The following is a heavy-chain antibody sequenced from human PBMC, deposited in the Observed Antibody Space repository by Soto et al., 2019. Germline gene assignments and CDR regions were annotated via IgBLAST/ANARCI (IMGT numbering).Heavy chain of an antibody. D-gene: IGHD4-4*01. Sequence: PGGSLRLSCAASGSSFPNYPMHWVRQTPDKGLEWLAVISHDGVTKNPADSVKGRFSISRDNSRNRLYLDMNSLRTEDTAMYYCVRGGYSSSWERLDPWGQGTLVTVSS. CDR3: VRGGYSSSWERLDP. CDR1: GSSFPNYP. V-gene: IGHV3-30-3*01. J-gene: IGHJ5*02. CDR2: ISHDGVTK.